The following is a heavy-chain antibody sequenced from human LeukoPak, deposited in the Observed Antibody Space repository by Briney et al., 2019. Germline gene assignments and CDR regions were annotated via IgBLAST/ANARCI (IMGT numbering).Heavy chain of an antibody. CDR1: GGSFSGYY. CDR2: INHSGST. CDR3: ASLIAAAGTGVDY. J-gene: IGHJ4*02. D-gene: IGHD6-13*01. Sequence: PSETLSLTCAVYGGSFSGYYWSWIRQPPGKGLEWIGEINHSGSTNYNPSPKSRVTISVDTSKNQFSLKLSSVTAADTAVYYCASLIAAAGTGVDYWGRGTLVTVPS. V-gene: IGHV4-34*01.